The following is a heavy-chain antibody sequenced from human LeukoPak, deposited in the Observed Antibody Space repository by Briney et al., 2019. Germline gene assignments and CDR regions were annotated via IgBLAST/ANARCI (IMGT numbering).Heavy chain of an antibody. V-gene: IGHV3-23*01. J-gene: IGHJ4*02. D-gene: IGHD6-19*01. CDR1: GFTFSSYA. CDR3: AKVYTSAWYSPFNS. CDR2: LSGSGDNT. Sequence: GGSLRLSCAASGFTFSSYAMSWVRQAPGKGLEWVSALSGSGDNTYHADSVKGRFTFSRDNSKDTLYLQMNSLRADDTAVYICAKVYTSAWYSPFNSWGQGTLVTVSS.